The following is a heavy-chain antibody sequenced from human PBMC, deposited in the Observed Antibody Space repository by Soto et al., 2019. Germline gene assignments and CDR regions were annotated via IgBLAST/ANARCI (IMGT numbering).Heavy chain of an antibody. CDR2: INPNSGGT. D-gene: IGHD3-3*01. J-gene: IGHJ6*02. V-gene: IGHV1-2*04. CDR3: ARDRARSGYYEPYYYYGMDV. CDR1: GYTFTGYY. Sequence: ASVKVSCKASGYTFTGYYMHWVRQAPGQGLEWMGWINPNSGGTNYAQKFQGWVTMTRDTSISTAYMELSRLRSDDTAVYYCARDRARSGYYEPYYYYGMDVWGQGTTVTVSS.